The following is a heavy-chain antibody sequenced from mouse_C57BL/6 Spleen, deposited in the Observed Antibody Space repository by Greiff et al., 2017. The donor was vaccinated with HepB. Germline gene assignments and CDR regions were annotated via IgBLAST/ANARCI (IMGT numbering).Heavy chain of an antibody. D-gene: IGHD1-1*01. J-gene: IGHJ2*01. CDR3: ARGVTTVNYFDY. V-gene: IGHV5-17*01. CDR2: ISSGSSTI. CDR1: GFTFSDYG. Sequence: EVHLVESGGGLVKPGGSLKLSCAASGFTFSDYGMHWVRQAPEKGLEWVAYISSGSSTIYYADTVKGRFTISRDNAKNTLFLQMTSLRSEDTAMYYCARGVTTVNYFDYWGQGTTLTVSS.